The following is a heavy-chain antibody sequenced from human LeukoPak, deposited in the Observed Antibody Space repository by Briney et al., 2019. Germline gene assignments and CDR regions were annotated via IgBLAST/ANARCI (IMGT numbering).Heavy chain of an antibody. Sequence: ASVKVSCKASGYTFTGYYMHWVRQAPGQGLEWMGWINPNSGGTNYAQKFQGRVTMTRDTSISTAYMELSRLRSDDTAVYYCAREWSGSGYYPSNWFDPWAREPWSPSPQ. CDR3: AREWSGSGYYPSNWFDP. D-gene: IGHD3-22*01. CDR2: INPNSGGT. CDR1: GYTFTGYY. V-gene: IGHV1-2*02. J-gene: IGHJ5*02.